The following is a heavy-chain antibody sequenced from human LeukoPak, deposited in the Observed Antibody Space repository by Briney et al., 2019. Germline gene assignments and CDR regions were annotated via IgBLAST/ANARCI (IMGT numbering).Heavy chain of an antibody. V-gene: IGHV4-39*07. CDR1: GGSVSSTSHH. J-gene: IGHJ6*03. CDR2: IFYSGST. CDR3: ARVPRSYYYYYYMDV. Sequence: SETLSLTCTVSGGSVSSTSHHWDWIRQPPGQGLEWIGSIFYSGSTYYSPSLKSRVTISVDTSKNQFSLKLSSVTAADTAVYYCARVPRSYYYYYYMDVWGKGTTVTVSS.